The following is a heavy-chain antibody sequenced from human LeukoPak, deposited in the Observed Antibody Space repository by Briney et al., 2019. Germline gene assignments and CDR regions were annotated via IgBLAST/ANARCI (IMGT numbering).Heavy chain of an antibody. CDR2: IWDDGGNK. J-gene: IGHJ4*02. V-gene: IGHV3-33*01. Sequence: GGSLRLSCAASGFTFSSYGMHWVRQAPGKGLEWVAVIWDDGGNKYYADSVKGRFTISRGNSKNTLYLQMNSLRAEDTAVYYCAREWRLRYYFDYWGQGTLVTVSS. D-gene: IGHD3-9*01. CDR3: AREWRLRYYFDY. CDR1: GFTFSSYG.